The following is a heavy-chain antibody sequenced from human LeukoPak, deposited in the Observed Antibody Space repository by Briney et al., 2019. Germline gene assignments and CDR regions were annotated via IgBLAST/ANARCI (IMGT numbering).Heavy chain of an antibody. CDR3: ARTGYCSTTTCYDGYYYYYGMDV. J-gene: IGHJ6*02. CDR2: ISTYNDNT. CDR1: GGTFSSYA. Sequence: GASVKVSCKASGGTFSSYAISWVRQAPGQGLEWMGWISTYNDNTNYAQKLQGRVTMTTDTSTNTAYMELRSLRSDDTAVYYCARTGYCSTTTCYDGYYYYYGMDVWGQGTTVTVSS. V-gene: IGHV1-18*01. D-gene: IGHD2-2*01.